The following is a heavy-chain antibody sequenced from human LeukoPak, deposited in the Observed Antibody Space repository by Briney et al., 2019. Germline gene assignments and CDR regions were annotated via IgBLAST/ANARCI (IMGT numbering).Heavy chain of an antibody. CDR1: GFTFSSYW. J-gene: IGHJ4*02. V-gene: IGHV3-74*01. Sequence: GGSLRLSCAASGFTFSSYWMHWVRQAPGKGLVWVSRINNDGSSTSYTDSVKGRFTISRDNAKNTLYLQMNSLRAEDTAVYYCAKTYSSSWYPLGYWGQGTLVTVSS. CDR2: INNDGSST. D-gene: IGHD6-13*01. CDR3: AKTYSSSWYPLGY.